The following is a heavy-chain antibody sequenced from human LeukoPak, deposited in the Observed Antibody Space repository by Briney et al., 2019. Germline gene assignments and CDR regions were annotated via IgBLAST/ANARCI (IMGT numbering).Heavy chain of an antibody. D-gene: IGHD4-17*01. CDR3: AKDAQLDYGDYPDAFDI. CDR2: ISGSGGST. CDR1: GFTFSSYA. Sequence: GGSLRLSCAASGFTFSSYAMSWVRQAAGKGLEWVSAISGSGGSTYYEDSVKGQFTISRDNSKNTLYLQMNSLRAEDTAVYYCAKDAQLDYGDYPDAFDIWGQGTMVTVSS. J-gene: IGHJ3*02. V-gene: IGHV3-23*01.